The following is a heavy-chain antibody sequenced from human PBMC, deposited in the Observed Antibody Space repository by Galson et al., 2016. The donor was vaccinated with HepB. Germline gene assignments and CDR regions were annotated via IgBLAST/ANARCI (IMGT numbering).Heavy chain of an antibody. V-gene: IGHV4/OR15-8*02. Sequence: SETLSLTCVVSGGSISTNWWSWVRQPPGKGLDWIGETHHSGTTYFNPSLSSRVTISIDNSNNQLSLRLSSVTAADTAVYYCARHTSGSGNRGFDSWGQGPLVTVSS. J-gene: IGHJ4*01. CDR2: THHSGTT. CDR3: ARHTSGSGNRGFDS. CDR1: GGSISTNW. D-gene: IGHD3-3*01.